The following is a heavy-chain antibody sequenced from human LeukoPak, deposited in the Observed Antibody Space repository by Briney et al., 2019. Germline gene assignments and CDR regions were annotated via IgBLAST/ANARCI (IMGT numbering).Heavy chain of an antibody. CDR1: GYSISSGYY. D-gene: IGHD3-10*01. J-gene: IGHJ5*02. Sequence: SETLSLTCTVSGYSISSGYYWGWIRQPPGKGLEWVGEINHSGSTKFNPSLKSRVTILVAMSKSQFSLELRSVTAADTAVYYCARGPASGSDFAWFDPWGQGTLVTVSS. V-gene: IGHV4-38-2*02. CDR3: ARGPASGSDFAWFDP. CDR2: INHSGST.